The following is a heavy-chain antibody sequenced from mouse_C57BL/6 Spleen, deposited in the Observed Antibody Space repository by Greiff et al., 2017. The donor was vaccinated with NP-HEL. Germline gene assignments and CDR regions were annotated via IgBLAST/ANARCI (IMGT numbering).Heavy chain of an antibody. CDR1: GYTFTSYW. J-gene: IGHJ2*01. CDR2: IDPSDSVT. V-gene: IGHV1-52*01. CDR3: ARLPIGRYFDY. Sequence: QVQLQQPGAELVRPGSSVKLSCKASGYTFTSYWMHWVKQRPIQGLEWIGNIDPSDSVTHYNQKFKDKATLTVDKSSSTAYMQLSSLTSEDSAVYYCARLPIGRYFDYWGQGTTLTVSS.